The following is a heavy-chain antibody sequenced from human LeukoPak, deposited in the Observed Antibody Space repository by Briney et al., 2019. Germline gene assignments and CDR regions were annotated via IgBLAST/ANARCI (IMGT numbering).Heavy chain of an antibody. J-gene: IGHJ4*02. V-gene: IGHV3-33*01. CDR2: IWFDGSEK. CDR3: ARTFDSSGYDYGHYFDY. Sequence: GGSLRLSCVASGFTFSSFGMHWVRQTPGKGLEWVSFIWFDGSEKYYADSVKGRFTISRDNSKNTLTLQMNSLRVGDTAVYHCARTFDSSGYDYGHYFDYWGQGALVTVSS. CDR1: GFTFSSFG. D-gene: IGHD3-22*01.